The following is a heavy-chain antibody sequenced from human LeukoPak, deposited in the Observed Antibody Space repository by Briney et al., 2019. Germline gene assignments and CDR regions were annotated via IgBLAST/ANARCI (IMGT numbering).Heavy chain of an antibody. J-gene: IGHJ5*02. Sequence: SETLSLTCTVSGYSISSGYYWGWIRQPPGKGLEWIGSIYHSGSTYYNPSLKSRVTISVDTSKNQFSLKLSSVTAADTAVYYCARALEGYFDWFNWFDPWGQGTLVTVSS. V-gene: IGHV4-38-2*02. CDR1: GYSISSGYY. D-gene: IGHD3-9*01. CDR2: IYHSGST. CDR3: ARALEGYFDWFNWFDP.